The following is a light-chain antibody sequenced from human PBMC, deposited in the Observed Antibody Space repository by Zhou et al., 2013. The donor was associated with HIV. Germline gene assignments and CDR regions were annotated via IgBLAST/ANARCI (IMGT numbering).Light chain of an antibody. CDR1: QSISRW. CDR2: AAS. CDR3: QKYNSAPSWT. J-gene: IGKJ1*01. Sequence: DIQMTQSPSTLSASVGDRVTITCRASQSISRWLAWYQQKPGKAPKLLIYAASTLQSGVPSRFSGSGSGTDFTLTISSLQPEDVATYYCQKYNSAPSWTFGQGTKVEIK. V-gene: IGKV1-27*01.